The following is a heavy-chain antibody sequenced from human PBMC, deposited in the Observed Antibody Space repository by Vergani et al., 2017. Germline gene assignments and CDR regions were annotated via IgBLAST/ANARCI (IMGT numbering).Heavy chain of an antibody. CDR2: INSDGSST. D-gene: IGHD6-13*01. V-gene: IGHV3-74*01. J-gene: IGHJ6*02. CDR3: AKDITAAAGSGMDV. CDR1: GFTFSSYW. Sequence: EVQLVESGGGLVQPGGSLRLSCAASGFTFSSYWMHWVRQAPGKGLVWVSRINSDGSSTSYADSVKGRFTISRDNSKNSLYLQMNSLRTEDTALYYCAKDITAAAGSGMDVWGQGTTVTVSS.